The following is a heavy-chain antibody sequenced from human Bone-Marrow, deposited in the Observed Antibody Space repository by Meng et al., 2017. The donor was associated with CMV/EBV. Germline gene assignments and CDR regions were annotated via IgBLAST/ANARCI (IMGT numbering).Heavy chain of an antibody. J-gene: IGHJ4*02. Sequence: GSLRLSCDGYGGSFGGYYWSWIRQPPGKGLEWIGEINHSGNTNYNPSLKSRVTISVDTSKNQFSLKLNSMTAADTAVYYCARGPPLYCSSSSCWLDYWGRGTLVTVSS. D-gene: IGHD2-2*01. CDR1: GGSFGGYY. CDR3: ARGPPLYCSSSSCWLDY. V-gene: IGHV4-34*01. CDR2: INHSGNT.